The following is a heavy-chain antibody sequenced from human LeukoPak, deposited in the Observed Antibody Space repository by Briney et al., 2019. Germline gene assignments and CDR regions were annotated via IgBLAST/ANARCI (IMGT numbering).Heavy chain of an antibody. CDR2: IGPNGDGA. CDR3: VHGLHDSAYEFN. CDR1: GFIISRYS. J-gene: IGHJ4*02. V-gene: IGHV3-64D*06. Sequence: GGSLRLSCSASGFIISRYSMHWVRQAPGKGLEYVSAIGPNGDGAYYADSVKNRFTISRDNSKNTLYLQMSSLRPEDTAVYYCVHGLHDSAYEFNRGQGTLVTVSS. D-gene: IGHD5-12*01.